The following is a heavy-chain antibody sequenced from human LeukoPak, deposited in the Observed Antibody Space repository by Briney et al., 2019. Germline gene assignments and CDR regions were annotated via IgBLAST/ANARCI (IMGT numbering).Heavy chain of an antibody. D-gene: IGHD3-22*01. CDR2: IYYSGST. CDR3: ASSDYYDSSGFRY. J-gene: IGHJ4*02. CDR1: GGSISSSSYY. V-gene: IGHV4-39*07. Sequence: ASETLSLTCTVSGGSISSSSYYWGWIRQPPGKGLEWIGSIYYSGSTYYNPSLKSRVTISVDTSKNQFSLKLSSVTAADTAVYYCASSDYYDSSGFRYWGQGTLVTVSS.